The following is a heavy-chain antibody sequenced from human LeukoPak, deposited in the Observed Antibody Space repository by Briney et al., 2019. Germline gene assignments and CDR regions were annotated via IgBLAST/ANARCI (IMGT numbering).Heavy chain of an antibody. D-gene: IGHD3-22*01. CDR3: AAETYYYDSSGYQVFLFDY. Sequence: GASVTVSCKASGFTFTSSAMQWVRQARGQRLEWIGWIVVGSGNTNYAQKFQERVTITRDMSTSTAYMELSSLRSEDTAVYYCAAETYYYDSSGYQVFLFDYWGQGTLVTVSS. J-gene: IGHJ4*02. CDR1: GFTFTSSA. CDR2: IVVGSGNT. V-gene: IGHV1-58*02.